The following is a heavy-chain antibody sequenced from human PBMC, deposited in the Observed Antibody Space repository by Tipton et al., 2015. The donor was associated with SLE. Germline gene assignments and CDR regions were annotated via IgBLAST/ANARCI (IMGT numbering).Heavy chain of an antibody. CDR1: GGSISSSSYY. CDR3: AKLRRPAVTLYYMDV. Sequence: LRLSCTVSGGSISSSSYYWGWIRQPPGKGLEWIGSIFYSGSSYYNPSLKSRVTIYVDTSKNQFSLKLSSVTAADTAVYYCAKLRRPAVTLYYMDVWGKGTTVTISS. D-gene: IGHD2-15*01. V-gene: IGHV4-39*01. CDR2: IFYSGSS. J-gene: IGHJ6*03.